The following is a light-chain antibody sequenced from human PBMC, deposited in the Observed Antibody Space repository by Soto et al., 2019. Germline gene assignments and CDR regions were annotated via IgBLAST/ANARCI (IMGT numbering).Light chain of an antibody. CDR3: CSYAGSYNHV. V-gene: IGLV2-11*01. CDR1: SSDVGGYNF. Sequence: QSVLTQSRSVSGSPGQSVTISCTGTSSDVGGYNFVSWYQQYPGKAPKLIIYDVTKRPSGVPDRFSGSKSGNTASLTISGLQTDDEADYSCCSYAGSYNHVFGTGTKVTVL. CDR2: DVT. J-gene: IGLJ1*01.